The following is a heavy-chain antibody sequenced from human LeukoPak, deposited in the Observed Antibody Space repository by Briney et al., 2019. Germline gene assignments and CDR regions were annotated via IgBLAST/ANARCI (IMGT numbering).Heavy chain of an antibody. CDR3: AKDLYYGDYVFDY. CDR1: GFTFSDYS. D-gene: IGHD4-17*01. Sequence: GGSLRLSCAASGFTFSDYSMNWVRQAPGKGLEWVSSISSSSSYIYYADSVKGRFTISRDDSKNTLYLQMNSLRAEDTAVYYCAKDLYYGDYVFDYWGQGTLVTVSS. J-gene: IGHJ4*02. V-gene: IGHV3-21*01. CDR2: ISSSSSYI.